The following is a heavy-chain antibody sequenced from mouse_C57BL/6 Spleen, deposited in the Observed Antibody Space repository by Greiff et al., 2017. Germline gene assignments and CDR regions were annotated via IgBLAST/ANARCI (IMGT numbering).Heavy chain of an antibody. CDR3: ARRYDYDGYAMDY. CDR1: GYTFTSYW. V-gene: IGHV1-61*01. CDR2: IYPSDSET. D-gene: IGHD2-4*01. Sequence: QVQLKQPGAELVRPGSSVKLSCKASGYTFTSYWMDWVKQRPGQGLEWIGNIYPSDSETHYNQKFKDKATLTVDKSSSTAYMQLSSLTSEDSAVYYCARRYDYDGYAMDYWGQGTSVTVSS. J-gene: IGHJ4*01.